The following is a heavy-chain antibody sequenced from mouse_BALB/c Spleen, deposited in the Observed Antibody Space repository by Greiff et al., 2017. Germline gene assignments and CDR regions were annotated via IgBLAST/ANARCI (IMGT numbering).Heavy chain of an antibody. Sequence: EVKLQESGGGLVQPGGSLKLSCAASGFTFSSYGMSWVRQTPDKRLELVATINSNGGSTYYPDSVKGRFTISRDNAKNTLYLQMSSLKSEDTAMYYCAREAWFAYWGQGTLVTVSA. V-gene: IGHV5-6-3*01. CDR3: AREAWFAY. J-gene: IGHJ3*01. CDR1: GFTFSSYG. CDR2: INSNGGST.